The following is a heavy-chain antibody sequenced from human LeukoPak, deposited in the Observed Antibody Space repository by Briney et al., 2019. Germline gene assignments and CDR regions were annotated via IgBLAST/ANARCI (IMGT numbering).Heavy chain of an antibody. CDR1: GFTFNSYG. Sequence: GGSLRLSCAASGFTFNSYGIHWVRQAPGKGLEWVAFIRYDGSSKYYVDSVKGRFTISRDNSKNTLYLQMNSLRAEDTAVYFCARRYGSGSYYGDFDYWGQGTLVTVSS. CDR2: IRYDGSSK. D-gene: IGHD3-10*01. V-gene: IGHV3-30*02. CDR3: ARRYGSGSYYGDFDY. J-gene: IGHJ4*02.